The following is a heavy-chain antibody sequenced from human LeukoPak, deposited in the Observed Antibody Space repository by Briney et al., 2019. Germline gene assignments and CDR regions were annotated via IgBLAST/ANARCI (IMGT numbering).Heavy chain of an antibody. CDR3: ASGLDSLTGWAFDL. Sequence: SETLSLTCTVSGGSVSSSSYYWGWIRQPPGKGLQWIGSIYYSGSTYYNPSLKSRVTISIDTSKNQFSLKLSSVTAADTAVYYCASGLDSLTGWAFDLWGRGTLVTVSS. J-gene: IGHJ2*01. D-gene: IGHD3-9*01. V-gene: IGHV4-39*01. CDR2: IYYSGST. CDR1: GGSVSSSSYY.